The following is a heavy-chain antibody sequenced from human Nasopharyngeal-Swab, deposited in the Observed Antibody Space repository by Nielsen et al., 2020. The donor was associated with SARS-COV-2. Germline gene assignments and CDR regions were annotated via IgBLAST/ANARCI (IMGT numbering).Heavy chain of an antibody. V-gene: IGHV1-46*01. D-gene: IGHD2-2*02. CDR1: GYTFTSYY. J-gene: IGHJ4*02. Sequence: ASVKVSCKASGYTFTSYYMHWVRQAPGQGLEWMGIINPNGGSTSYAQKFQGRVTMTRDTSTSTVYMELSSLRAEDTAVYYCARRYCSSTSCYIFDYWGQGTLVTVSS. CDR2: INPNGGST. CDR3: ARRYCSSTSCYIFDY.